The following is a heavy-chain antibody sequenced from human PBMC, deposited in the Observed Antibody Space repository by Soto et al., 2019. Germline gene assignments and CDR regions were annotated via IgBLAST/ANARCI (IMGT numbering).Heavy chain of an antibody. CDR2: ISYDGSNK. J-gene: IGHJ4*02. CDR1: GFTFSSYG. V-gene: IGHV3-30*18. D-gene: IGHD3-22*01. Sequence: GGSLRLSCAASGFTFSSYGMHWVRQAPGKGLEWVAVISYDGSNKYYADSVKGRFTISRDNSKNTLYLQMNSLRAEDTAVYYCAKGQYYYDSSGYYNFDYWGQGTLVTVSS. CDR3: AKGQYYYDSSGYYNFDY.